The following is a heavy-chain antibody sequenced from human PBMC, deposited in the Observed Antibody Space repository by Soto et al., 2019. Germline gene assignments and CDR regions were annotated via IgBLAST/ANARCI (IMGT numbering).Heavy chain of an antibody. J-gene: IGHJ6*04. Sequence: QVQLVQSGAEVKKPGSSVKVSCKASGGTFSSYAISCVRQAPGQGLEWMGGIIPIFGTANYSQKFQGRVTITADESTSTAYMELSSLRSEDTAVYYCASRRANTYSRSPSWWYYYGMEVWGKGTKVTVSS. V-gene: IGHV1-69*01. CDR2: IIPIFGTA. CDR1: GGTFSSYA. D-gene: IGHD6-6*01. CDR3: ASRRANTYSRSPSWWYYYGMEV.